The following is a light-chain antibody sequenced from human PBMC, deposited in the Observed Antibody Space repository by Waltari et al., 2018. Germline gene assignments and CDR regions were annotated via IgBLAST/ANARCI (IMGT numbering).Light chain of an antibody. J-gene: IGLJ2*01. CDR3: CSYAGGTTFL. Sequence: QSALTQPASVSGSLGQATTISCTGSGSEFDLYNLFSWYQQYTGKAPKLIIYEGDARPSGVSDRFSGSKSGNTASLTISGLQADDEAEYHCCSYAGGTTFLFGGGTKVTVL. CDR1: GSEFDLYNL. CDR2: EGD. V-gene: IGLV2-23*03.